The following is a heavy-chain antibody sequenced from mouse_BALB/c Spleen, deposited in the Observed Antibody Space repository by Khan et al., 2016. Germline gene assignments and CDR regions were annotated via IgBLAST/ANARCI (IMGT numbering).Heavy chain of an antibody. Sequence: EQLKQSGPDLVKPGASVNISCKASGYSFTGYYMHWVKESHGKSLEWIGRVNPNNGGTSYNQKFKGKAILTVDKSSSIAYMELRSLTSEDSAVYYWASMGGHYVGWGQGTTLTVSS. CDR1: GYSFTGYY. V-gene: IGHV1-26*01. CDR2: VNPNNGGT. D-gene: IGHD2-1*01. CDR3: ASMGGHYVG. J-gene: IGHJ2*01.